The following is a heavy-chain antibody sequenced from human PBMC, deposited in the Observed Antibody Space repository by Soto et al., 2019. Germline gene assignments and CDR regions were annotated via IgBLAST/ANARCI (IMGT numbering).Heavy chain of an antibody. Sequence: ASVKVSCKASGYTFTGYYMHWVRQAPGQGLEWLGWINPNSGDTNYAQKFQGWVTMTRDTSISTGYMELSRLRSDDTAVYYCATSGSVYYGMDVWGQGTTVTV. J-gene: IGHJ6*02. V-gene: IGHV1-2*04. CDR3: ATSGSVYYGMDV. CDR1: GYTFTGYY. D-gene: IGHD5-12*01. CDR2: INPNSGDT.